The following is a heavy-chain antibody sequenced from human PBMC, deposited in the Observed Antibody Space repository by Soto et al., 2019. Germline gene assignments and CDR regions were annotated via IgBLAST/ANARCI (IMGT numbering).Heavy chain of an antibody. V-gene: IGHV3-23*01. D-gene: IGHD3-10*01. CDR2: ISGSGGST. J-gene: IGHJ4*02. CDR1: GFTFSSYA. Sequence: GGSLRLSCAASGFTFSSYAMSWVRQAPGKGLEWVSAISGSGGSTYYADSVKGRFTISRDNSKNTLYLQMNSLRAEDTAVYYCAKWGWFGEYTDINWSDYWGQGTLVTVSS. CDR3: AKWGWFGEYTDINWSDY.